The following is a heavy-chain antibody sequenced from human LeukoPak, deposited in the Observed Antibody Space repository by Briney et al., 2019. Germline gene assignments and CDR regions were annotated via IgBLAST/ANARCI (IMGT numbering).Heavy chain of an antibody. D-gene: IGHD2-15*01. Sequence: SETLSLTCAVYGGSFSGYYWSWIRQPPGKGLEWIGEINHSGSTNYNPSLKSRVTISVDTSKNQFSLKLSSVTAADTAVYYCARTLVVAATVSLDYWGQGTLVTVSS. CDR2: INHSGST. J-gene: IGHJ4*02. CDR1: GGSFSGYY. V-gene: IGHV4-34*01. CDR3: ARTLVVAATVSLDY.